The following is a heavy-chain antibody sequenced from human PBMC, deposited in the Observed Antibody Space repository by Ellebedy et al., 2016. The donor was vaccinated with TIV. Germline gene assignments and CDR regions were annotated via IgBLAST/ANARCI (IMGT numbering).Heavy chain of an antibody. D-gene: IGHD6-19*01. CDR3: ARQSLSGWFIDY. CDR1: GYTFTKYW. Sequence: GESLKISCQVSGYTFTKYWIGWVRQKPGKGLEWMGVIYPGDSEMAYSPSFQGQVAISADRSISAAYLQWSSLKASDTAIYYCARQSLSGWFIDYWGQGTRVIVSS. J-gene: IGHJ4*02. V-gene: IGHV5-51*01. CDR2: IYPGDSEM.